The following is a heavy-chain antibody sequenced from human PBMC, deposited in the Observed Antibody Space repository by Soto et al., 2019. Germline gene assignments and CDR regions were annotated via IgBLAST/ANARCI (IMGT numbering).Heavy chain of an antibody. Sequence: ASVKVSCKASGDTFTSYYMHWVRQAPGQGLEWMGIINPSGGSTSYAQKFQGRVTMTRDTSTSTVYMELSSLRSEDTAVYYCARSLAYCGGDCYHFDYWGQGTLVTVSS. J-gene: IGHJ4*02. CDR1: GDTFTSYY. CDR2: INPSGGST. V-gene: IGHV1-46*01. CDR3: ARSLAYCGGDCYHFDY. D-gene: IGHD2-21*02.